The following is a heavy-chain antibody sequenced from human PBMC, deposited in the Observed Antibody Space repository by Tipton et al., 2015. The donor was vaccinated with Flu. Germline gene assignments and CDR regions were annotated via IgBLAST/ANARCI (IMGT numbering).Heavy chain of an antibody. CDR3: ARVSAVWGSGYFDY. Sequence: SLRLSCAASGFTVRSNYMSWVRQAPGKGLEWVSVIYSGGHTYYADSVGGRFNISRDNSKNRLSLRMNSLRNEDTSVYYCARVSAVWGSGYFDYWGQGTLVTVSS. CDR1: GFTVRSNY. J-gene: IGHJ4*02. V-gene: IGHV3-66*02. D-gene: IGHD7-27*01. CDR2: IYSGGHT.